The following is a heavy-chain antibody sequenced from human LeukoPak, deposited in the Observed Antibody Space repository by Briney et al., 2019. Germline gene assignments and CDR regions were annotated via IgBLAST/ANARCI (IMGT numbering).Heavy chain of an antibody. CDR2: ITGSGGTT. Sequence: PGGSLRLSCVASGFTFSNYAMTWVRQAPGKGPEWVSAITGSGGTTYYADSVKGRFIISRDNSKSSLDLQMNSLRAEDTAIYYCARRFTAVVTRDAFDLWGQGTMVTVS. D-gene: IGHD4-23*01. CDR3: ARRFTAVVTRDAFDL. V-gene: IGHV3-23*01. J-gene: IGHJ3*01. CDR1: GFTFSNYA.